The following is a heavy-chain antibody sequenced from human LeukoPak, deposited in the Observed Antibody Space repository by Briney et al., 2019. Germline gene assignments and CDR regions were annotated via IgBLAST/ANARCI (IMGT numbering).Heavy chain of an antibody. D-gene: IGHD3-3*01. Sequence: GGSLRLSCAASGFTFSSYGMHWVRQAPGKGLEWVAVIWYDGSNKYYADSVKGRFTISRDNAKNSLYLQMNSLRAEDTAVYYCASGKRFLEWSSQYWGQGTLVTVSS. J-gene: IGHJ4*02. CDR2: IWYDGSNK. CDR1: GFTFSSYG. CDR3: ASGKRFLEWSSQY. V-gene: IGHV3-33*03.